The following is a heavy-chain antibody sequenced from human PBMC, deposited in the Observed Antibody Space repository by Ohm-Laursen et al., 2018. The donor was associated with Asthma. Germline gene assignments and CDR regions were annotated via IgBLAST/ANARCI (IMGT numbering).Heavy chain of an antibody. CDR3: ARDPQPSPTAMVPFGPYYYYGMDV. Sequence: SLRLSCAASGFTFRSYAMHWVRQAPGKGLEWVAVGGSYYDGGLKYYADSVNGRFTVSRDDSKNTLYLQMNSLRPDDTAVYYCARDPQPSPTAMVPFGPYYYYGMDVWGQGTTVTVSS. J-gene: IGHJ6*02. CDR1: GFTFRSYA. D-gene: IGHD5-18*01. CDR2: GGSYYDGGLK. V-gene: IGHV3-30-3*01.